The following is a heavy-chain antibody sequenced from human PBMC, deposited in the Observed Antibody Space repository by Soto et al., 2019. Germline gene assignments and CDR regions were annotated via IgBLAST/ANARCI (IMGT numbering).Heavy chain of an antibody. CDR3: AKLRSPCSSSGPYYYYYYMDV. V-gene: IGHV3-23*01. J-gene: IGHJ6*03. D-gene: IGHD6-6*01. CDR2: ISASGGST. Sequence: GGSLRLSCAASGFTFSTYGMSWVRQAPGKGLEWVSGISASGGSTYYADSVRGRFTVSRDNSKNTLYVQMNSLRAEDTAVYYCAKLRSPCSSSGPYYYYYYMDVWGKGTTVTVSS. CDR1: GFTFSTYG.